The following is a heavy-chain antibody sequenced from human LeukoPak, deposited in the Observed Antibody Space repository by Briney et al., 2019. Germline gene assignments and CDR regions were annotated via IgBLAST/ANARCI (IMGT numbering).Heavy chain of an antibody. CDR1: GFTFSTYW. V-gene: IGHV3-7*01. D-gene: IGHD3-3*01. Sequence: GGSLRLSCAASGFTFSTYWMSWVRQAPGKGLEWVAHIKPDGSRQNYVDSVKGRFTISRDNAKNSLYLQMNSLRAEDTAMYYCARGSGWDLAYWGQGTLVTVLS. J-gene: IGHJ4*02. CDR2: IKPDGSRQ. CDR3: ARGSGWDLAY.